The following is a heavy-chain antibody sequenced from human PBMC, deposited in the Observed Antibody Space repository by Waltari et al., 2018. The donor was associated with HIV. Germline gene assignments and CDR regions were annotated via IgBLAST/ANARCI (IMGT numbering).Heavy chain of an antibody. CDR3: ARALIAVAGTFYFDY. CDR1: GFTVSSNY. CDR2: IYSGGST. D-gene: IGHD6-19*01. V-gene: IGHV3-53*01. Sequence: EVQLVESGGGLIQPGGSLRLSCAASGFTVSSNYMSWVRQAPGKGLEWVSVIYSGGSTYYADSVKGRFTISRDNSKNTLYLQMNSLRAEDTAVYYCARALIAVAGTFYFDYWGQGTLVTVSS. J-gene: IGHJ4*02.